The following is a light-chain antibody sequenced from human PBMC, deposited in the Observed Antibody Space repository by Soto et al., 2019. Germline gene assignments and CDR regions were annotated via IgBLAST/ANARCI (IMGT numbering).Light chain of an antibody. CDR3: QHYGTSAL. J-gene: IGKJ3*01. CDR1: QRVSDSY. Sequence: EMVLTQSPGTLSLSPGERATLSCRASQRVSDSYLAWYEQKPGQSPRPLIYASSSATGIPDRFSGSGSGTDFTLTISRLEPEDFAVYYCQHYGTSALFGPGTKVDIK. CDR2: AS. V-gene: IGKV3-20*01.